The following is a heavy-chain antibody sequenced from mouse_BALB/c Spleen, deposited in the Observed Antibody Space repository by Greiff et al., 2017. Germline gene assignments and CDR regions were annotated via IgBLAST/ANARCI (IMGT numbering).Heavy chain of an antibody. Sequence: QVHVKQSGPGLVQPSQSLSITCTVSGFSLTSYGVHWVRQSPGKGLEWLGVIWSGGSTDYNAAFISRLSISKDNSKSQVFFKMNSLQANDTAIYYCARNWGDGYYFDYWGQGTTLTVSS. CDR2: IWSGGST. D-gene: IGHD2-3*01. CDR3: ARNWGDGYYFDY. J-gene: IGHJ2*01. V-gene: IGHV2-2*02. CDR1: GFSLTSYG.